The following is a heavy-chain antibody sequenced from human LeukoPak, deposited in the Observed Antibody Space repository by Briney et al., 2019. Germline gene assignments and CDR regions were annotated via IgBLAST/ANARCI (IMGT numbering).Heavy chain of an antibody. CDR2: ISYGGSNK. CDR1: GFNFSNYA. Sequence: GGSLRLSCAASGFNFSNYAMYWVRQAPGKGLEWVAVISYGGSNKFYANSVKGRFTISRDNSKNTLYLQMNSLRAEDTAVYYCAKDRSSSWYEGPFNGMDVWGQGTTVTVSS. D-gene: IGHD6-13*01. J-gene: IGHJ6*02. V-gene: IGHV3-30-3*01. CDR3: AKDRSSSWYEGPFNGMDV.